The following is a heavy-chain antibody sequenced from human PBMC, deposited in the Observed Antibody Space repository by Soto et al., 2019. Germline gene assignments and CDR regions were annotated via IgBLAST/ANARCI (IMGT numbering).Heavy chain of an antibody. CDR1: GFTFSNYA. J-gene: IGHJ4*02. Sequence: EVQLVESGGGLVQPGGSLRLSCTASGFTFSNYAMNWVRLAPGKGLEWISYLSSGDSTTYYADSVKGRFTIARDNAKTSLYLQMNSVTEEDTAVYSCVRGDSSAWDLEYWGQGTLVIVSA. CDR3: VRGDSSAWDLEY. CDR2: LSSGDSTT. V-gene: IGHV3-48*02. D-gene: IGHD6-19*01.